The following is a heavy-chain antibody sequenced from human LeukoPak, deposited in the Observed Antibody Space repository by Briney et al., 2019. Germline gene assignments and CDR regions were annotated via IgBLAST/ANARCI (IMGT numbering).Heavy chain of an antibody. D-gene: IGHD6-19*01. CDR3: ARVAGSIDY. J-gene: IGHJ4*02. CDR1: VYTFTNYV. V-gene: IGHV1-8*03. CDR2: MNPNSGYT. Sequence: ASVKVSCTASVYTFTNYVINWVRQATGQGLEWMGWMNPNSGYTGYAQKFQGRVTITRDTSISTAYMELSSLRSEDTAVYYCARVAGSIDYWGQGTLVTVSS.